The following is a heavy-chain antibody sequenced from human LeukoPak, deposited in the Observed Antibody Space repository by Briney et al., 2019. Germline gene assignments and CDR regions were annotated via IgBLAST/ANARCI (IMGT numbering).Heavy chain of an antibody. V-gene: IGHV3-23*01. J-gene: IGHJ6*03. CDR2: ISGSGGST. CDR3: AKGNHYDFWSTVYYYYMDV. Sequence: GGSLRLSCAASGFTFSSYAMSWVRQAPGKGLEWVSAISGSGGSTYYADSVKGRFTISRDNSKNTLYLQMNSLRAEDTAVYYCAKGNHYDFWSTVYYYYMDVWGKGTTVTVSS. CDR1: GFTFSSYA. D-gene: IGHD3-3*01.